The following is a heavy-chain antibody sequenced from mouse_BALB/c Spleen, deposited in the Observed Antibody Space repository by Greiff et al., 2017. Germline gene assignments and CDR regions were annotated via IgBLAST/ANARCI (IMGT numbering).Heavy chain of an antibody. CDR3: ASYYYGSSYGYAMDY. D-gene: IGHD1-1*01. CDR2: ISCYNGAT. Sequence: LVKTGASVKISCKASGYSFTGYYMHWVKQSHGKSLEWIGYISCYNGATSYNQKFKGKATFTVDTSSSTAYMQFNSLTSEDSAVYYCASYYYGSSYGYAMDYWGQGTSVTVSS. V-gene: IGHV1S34*01. CDR1: GYSFTGYY. J-gene: IGHJ4*01.